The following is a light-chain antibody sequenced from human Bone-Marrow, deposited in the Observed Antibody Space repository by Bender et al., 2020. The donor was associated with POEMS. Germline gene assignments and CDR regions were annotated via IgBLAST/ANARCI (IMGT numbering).Light chain of an antibody. J-gene: IGLJ2*01. V-gene: IGLV2-14*03. Sequence: HSALTQPASVSGSPRQSITISCSGAAVDIGDYNFVSWYQQHPGKAPKLMIYDVANRPSGVSDRFSGSKSGITASLNISGLQPEDEADYYCGSYTTKNTWIFGGGTKVTVL. CDR2: DVA. CDR3: GSYTTKNTWI. CDR1: AVDIGDYNF.